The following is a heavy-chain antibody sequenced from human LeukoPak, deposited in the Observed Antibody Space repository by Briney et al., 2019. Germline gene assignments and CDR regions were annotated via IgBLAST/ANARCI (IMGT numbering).Heavy chain of an antibody. CDR1: GFTFSSYA. CDR2: VSGGNDNT. D-gene: IGHD3-10*01. CDR3: AKVAYYYGSGSYFQAYFDY. Sequence: GGSLRLYCAASGFTFSSYAMGWVRQAPGKGLEWVLAVSGGNDNTHYADSVKGRFTIYRDNSKNTLYLQMNSLRAEDTALYYCAKVAYYYGSGSYFQAYFDYWGQGTLVTVSS. V-gene: IGHV3-23*01. J-gene: IGHJ4*02.